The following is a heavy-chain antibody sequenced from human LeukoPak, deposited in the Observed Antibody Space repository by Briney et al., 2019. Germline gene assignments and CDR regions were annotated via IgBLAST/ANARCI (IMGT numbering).Heavy chain of an antibody. J-gene: IGHJ4*02. V-gene: IGHV1-18*01. CDR2: INPNSGGT. Sequence: ASVKVSCKASGGTFSSCVISWVRQAPGQGLEWMGWINPNSGGTNYAQKLQGRVTMTTDTSTSTAYMELRSLRSDDTAVYYCARDIGTSEGYSSSSPYFDYWGQGTLVTVSS. CDR3: ARDIGTSEGYSSSSPYFDY. CDR1: GGTFSSCV. D-gene: IGHD6-6*01.